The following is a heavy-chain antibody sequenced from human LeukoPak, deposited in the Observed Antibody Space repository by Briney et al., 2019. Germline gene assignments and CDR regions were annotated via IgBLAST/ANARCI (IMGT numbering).Heavy chain of an antibody. CDR1: GDSIRSTNW. J-gene: IGHJ5*02. D-gene: IGHD2-2*01. Sequence: PSGTLSLTCAVSGDSIRSTNWWGWIRQPPGKGLEWIGYIYYSGSTYYNPSLKSRLTMSVDTSKNQFSLKLSSVTAVDTAVYYCASVNLVPAAISFAFMAWGQGTLVTVSS. V-gene: IGHV4-28*01. CDR3: ASVNLVPAAISFAFMA. CDR2: IYYSGST.